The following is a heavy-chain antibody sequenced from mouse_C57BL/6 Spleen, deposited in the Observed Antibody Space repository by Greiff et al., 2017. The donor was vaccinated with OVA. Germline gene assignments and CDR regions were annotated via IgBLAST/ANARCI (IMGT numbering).Heavy chain of an antibody. V-gene: IGHV1-26*01. CDR2: INPNNGGT. D-gene: IGHD1-1*01. CDR1: GYTFTDYY. Sequence: VQLQQSGPELVKPGASVKISCKASGYTFTDYYMNWVKQSHGKSLEWIGDINPNNGGTSYNQKFKGKATLTVDKSSSTAYMELRSLTSEDSAVYYCARASGGDRYGSNTGYFDVWGTGTTVTVSS. CDR3: ARASGGDRYGSNTGYFDV. J-gene: IGHJ1*03.